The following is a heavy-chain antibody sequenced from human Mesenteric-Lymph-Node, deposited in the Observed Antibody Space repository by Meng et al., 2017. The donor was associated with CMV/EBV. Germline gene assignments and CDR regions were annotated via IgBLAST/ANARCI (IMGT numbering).Heavy chain of an antibody. CDR3: GKDRTSTMVNGFDI. J-gene: IGHJ3*02. D-gene: IGHD3-10*01. Sequence: GGSLRLSCAASGFTFDDYAMHWVRQAPGKGLEWVSGISWNSGGTGYADSVKGRFTISRDNAKNSLYLQMNSLRPEDTALYYCGKDRTSTMVNGFDIRGQGTMVTVSS. CDR2: ISWNSGGT. V-gene: IGHV3-9*01. CDR1: GFTFDDYA.